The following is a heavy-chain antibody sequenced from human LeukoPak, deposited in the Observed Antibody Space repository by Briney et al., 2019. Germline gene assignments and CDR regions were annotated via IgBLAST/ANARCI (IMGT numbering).Heavy chain of an antibody. D-gene: IGHD6-19*01. V-gene: IGHV3-53*05. CDR3: AKKHSGWYNYYMDV. CDR1: GFTVSSNY. CDR2: IYSGGST. J-gene: IGHJ6*03. Sequence: GGSLRLSCAASGFTVSSNYMSWVRQAPGKGLEWVSVIYSGGSTYYADSVKGRFTISRDNSKNTLYLQMNSLRAEDTAVYYCAKKHSGWYNYYMDVWGKGTTVTISS.